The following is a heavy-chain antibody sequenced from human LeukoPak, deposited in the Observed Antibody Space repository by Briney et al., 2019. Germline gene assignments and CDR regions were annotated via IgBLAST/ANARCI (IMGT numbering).Heavy chain of an antibody. CDR3: ATEGLFTMVRGVTRPYYYGMDV. Sequence: GGSLRLSCAASGFTFSSYGMHWVRQAPGKGLEWVAVISYDGSNKYYADSVKGRFTISRDNSKNTLYLQMNSLRAEDTAVYYCATEGLFTMVRGVTRPYYYGMDVWGQGTTVTVSS. CDR2: ISYDGSNK. V-gene: IGHV3-30*03. D-gene: IGHD3-10*01. CDR1: GFTFSSYG. J-gene: IGHJ6*02.